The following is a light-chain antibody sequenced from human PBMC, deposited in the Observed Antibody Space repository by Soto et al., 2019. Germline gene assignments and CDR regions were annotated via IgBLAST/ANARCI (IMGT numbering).Light chain of an antibody. J-gene: IGKJ1*01. V-gene: IGKV3-15*01. Sequence: EIVMTQSPATLSVSPGERATLSCRASQSVSSNLAWYQQKPGQAPRVLIYGASTRATGIPARFSGSGSGTEFTLTISSLQSEDFAVYYCQQYNIWPRAFGQGTKVEV. CDR1: QSVSSN. CDR2: GAS. CDR3: QQYNIWPRA.